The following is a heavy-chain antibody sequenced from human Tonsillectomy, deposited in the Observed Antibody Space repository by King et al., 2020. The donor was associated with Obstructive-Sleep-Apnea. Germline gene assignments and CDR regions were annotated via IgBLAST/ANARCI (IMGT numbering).Heavy chain of an antibody. J-gene: IGHJ4*02. CDR1: GFTFSTYG. D-gene: IGHD5-18*01. CDR2: ISFDGSDK. Sequence: HVQLVESGGGVVQPGRSLRLSCAASGFTFSTYGMHWVRQAPGKGLEWVAVISFDGSDKYHSDSVKGRFTISRDNSKNTRYLQMNSLRVEDTAVYYCAKEEWIQLWPALDYWGQGTLVTVSS. V-gene: IGHV3-30*18. CDR3: AKEEWIQLWPALDY.